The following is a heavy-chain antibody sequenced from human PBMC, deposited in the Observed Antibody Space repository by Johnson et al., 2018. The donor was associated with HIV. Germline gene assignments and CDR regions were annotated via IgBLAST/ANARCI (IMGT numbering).Heavy chain of an antibody. CDR2: IGTAADT. J-gene: IGHJ3*01. V-gene: IGHV3-13*01. CDR1: GFTFSNAW. CDR3: AREALVEGVMALDV. Sequence: VKLVESGGGVVRPGGSLRLSCAASGFTFSNAWMSWVRQPTGKGLEWVSGIGTAADTYYVGSVKGRFTISRDNDKNSLYLQMNNLRAEDTAVYYCAREALVEGVMALDVWGQGTVVTVS. D-gene: IGHD3-16*01.